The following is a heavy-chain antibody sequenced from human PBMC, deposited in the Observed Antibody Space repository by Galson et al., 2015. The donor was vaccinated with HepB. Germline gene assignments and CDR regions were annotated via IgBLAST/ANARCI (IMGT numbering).Heavy chain of an antibody. J-gene: IGHJ5*02. Sequence: SVKVSCKASGGTFSRYAISWVRQAPGQGLEWMGGIIPIFGTANYAQKFQGRVTITADESTSTAYMELSSLRSEDTAVYYCAREGGYCSGGSCYSDYWFDPWGQGTLVTVSS. D-gene: IGHD2-15*01. CDR1: GGTFSRYA. V-gene: IGHV1-69*13. CDR3: AREGGYCSGGSCYSDYWFDP. CDR2: IIPIFGTA.